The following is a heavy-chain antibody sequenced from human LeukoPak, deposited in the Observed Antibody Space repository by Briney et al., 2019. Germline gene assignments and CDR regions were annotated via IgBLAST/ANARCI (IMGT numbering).Heavy chain of an antibody. J-gene: IGHJ3*02. D-gene: IGHD3-3*01. CDR2: IYYSGST. Sequence: SETLSLTCTVSGGSISSYYWSWIRQPPGKGLEWIGYIYYSGSTNYNPSLKSRVTISVDTSKHQFSLKLSSVTAADTAVYYCARDTGSPSYDFWSGYYTGTHAFDIWGQGTMVTVSS. CDR3: ARDTGSPSYDFWSGYYTGTHAFDI. CDR1: GGSISSYY. V-gene: IGHV4-59*01.